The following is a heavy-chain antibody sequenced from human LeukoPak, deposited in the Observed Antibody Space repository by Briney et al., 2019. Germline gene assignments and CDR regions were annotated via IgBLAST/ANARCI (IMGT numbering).Heavy chain of an antibody. CDR3: AGVQWELRGVGSYFEY. CDR2: IKQDGSEK. J-gene: IGHJ4*02. V-gene: IGHV3-7*01. CDR1: GFTFSSYW. D-gene: IGHD1-26*01. Sequence: GGSLRLSCVVSGFTFSSYWMSWVRQAPGKGLEWVANIKQDGSEKYYVDSVKGRFTMSRDNAKNSLYLQMNSLRAEDTAVYYCAGVQWELRGVGSYFEYWGQGALVTVSS.